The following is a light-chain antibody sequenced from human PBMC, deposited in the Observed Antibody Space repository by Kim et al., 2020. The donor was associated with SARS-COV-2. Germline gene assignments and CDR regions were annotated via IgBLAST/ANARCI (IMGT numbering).Light chain of an antibody. V-gene: IGLV2-8*01. CDR3: SSYAGSNNFGV. CDR1: SSDVGGYNY. Sequence: QSALTQPPSASGSPGQSVTISCTGTSSDVGGYNYVSWYQQHPGKAPELMIYEVSKRPSGVPDRFSGSKSGNTASLTVSGLQAEDEADYYCSSYAGSNNFGVFGGGTQLTVL. J-gene: IGLJ3*02. CDR2: EVS.